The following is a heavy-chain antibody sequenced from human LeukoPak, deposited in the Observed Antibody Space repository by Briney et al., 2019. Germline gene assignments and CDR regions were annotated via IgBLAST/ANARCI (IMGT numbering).Heavy chain of an antibody. CDR3: ARDAPQWLSEGNWVDP. Sequence: ASMKVSCKASGYTFTGYYMQWVRQAPGQGLEWMGWINPNSGGTHYAEKFQGRVTLTSDTSINTAYMELSSLTSDDTAVYYCARDAPQWLSEGNWVDPWGQGTLVTVSS. CDR1: GYTFTGYY. J-gene: IGHJ5*02. V-gene: IGHV1-2*02. CDR2: INPNSGGT. D-gene: IGHD6-19*01.